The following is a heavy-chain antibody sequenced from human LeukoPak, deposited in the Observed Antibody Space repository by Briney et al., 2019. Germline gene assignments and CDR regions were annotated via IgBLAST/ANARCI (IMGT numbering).Heavy chain of an antibody. V-gene: IGHV4-38-2*02. CDR1: GYSISSGYY. J-gene: IGHJ4*02. CDR3: VVMPPY. D-gene: IGHD2-21*01. Sequence: SATLSLTCTVSGYSISSGYYWGWIRQPPGKRLEWVGSIHSSGNTYYNPTLKSRVTISVDTSKNQFSLNLTSVTAADTAVYYCVVMPPYWGQGTLVTVSS. CDR2: IHSSGNT.